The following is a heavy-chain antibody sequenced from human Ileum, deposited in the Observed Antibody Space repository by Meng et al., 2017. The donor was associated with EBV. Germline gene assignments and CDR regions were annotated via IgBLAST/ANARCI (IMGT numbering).Heavy chain of an antibody. J-gene: IGHJ4*02. V-gene: IGHV4-61*08. CDR1: GGSVSSGGNY. Sequence: APGPVLVTPSGTLSLPCSVSGGSVSSGGNYWSLIRQPPGKGLEWIGYIYNSGSTNYNPSLKSRVTISVGTSKNQFSLKLSSVTAADTAVYYCARDGYSSGSDWGQGTLVTVSS. CDR3: ARDGYSSGSD. CDR2: IYNSGST. D-gene: IGHD6-19*01.